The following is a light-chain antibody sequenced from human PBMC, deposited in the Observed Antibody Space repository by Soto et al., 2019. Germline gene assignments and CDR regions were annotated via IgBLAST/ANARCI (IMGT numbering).Light chain of an antibody. Sequence: QSALTQPASVSGSPGQSITISCTGTSSDVGSYNLVSWYQQHPGKAPKLMIYEVSKRPSGVSNRFSGSKSGNTASLTISGLRADDEADYFCCSYAGSSTLVFGGGTQLTVL. J-gene: IGLJ2*01. CDR2: EVS. CDR1: SSDVGSYNL. CDR3: CSYAGSSTLV. V-gene: IGLV2-23*02.